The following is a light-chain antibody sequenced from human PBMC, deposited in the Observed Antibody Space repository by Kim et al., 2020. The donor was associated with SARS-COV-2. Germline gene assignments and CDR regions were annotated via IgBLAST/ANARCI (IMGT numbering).Light chain of an antibody. CDR1: RSNLGTNY. CDR2: RNN. Sequence: GQRVTISCSGGRSNLGTNYVYWYQQLPGTAPKLLISRNNERPSGVPDRFSGSESGTSAYLAISGLRSEDEADYYCAAWDDSLRAWVFDGGTKVTVL. J-gene: IGLJ3*02. CDR3: AAWDDSLRAWV. V-gene: IGLV1-47*01.